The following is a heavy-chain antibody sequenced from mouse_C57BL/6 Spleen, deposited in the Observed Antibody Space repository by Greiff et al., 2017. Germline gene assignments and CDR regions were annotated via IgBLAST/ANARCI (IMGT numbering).Heavy chain of an antibody. Sequence: QVQLQQPGAELVKPGASVKLSCKASGYTFTSYWMHWVKQRPGQGLEWIGMIHPNSGSTNYNEKFKSKATLTVDKSSSTAYMQLSSLTSEDTAVYDCARGYSNYGYYAMDYWGQGTSVTVSS. J-gene: IGHJ4*01. V-gene: IGHV1-64*01. CDR1: GYTFTSYW. CDR3: ARGYSNYGYYAMDY. CDR2: IHPNSGST. D-gene: IGHD2-5*01.